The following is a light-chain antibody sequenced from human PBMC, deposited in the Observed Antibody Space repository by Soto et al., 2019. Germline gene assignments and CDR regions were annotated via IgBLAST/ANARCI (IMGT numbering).Light chain of an antibody. Sequence: IVLTQSPGTLSLSPGERATLSCRASQSVSDTFLAWYQQKPGQAPRLLIYGESTRATGIPDRFSASGTGADFTLTISRLEPEDFAVYFCQHYVSPGFTFGPGTKVEIK. CDR3: QHYVSPGFT. V-gene: IGKV3-20*01. CDR2: GES. J-gene: IGKJ3*01. CDR1: QSVSDTF.